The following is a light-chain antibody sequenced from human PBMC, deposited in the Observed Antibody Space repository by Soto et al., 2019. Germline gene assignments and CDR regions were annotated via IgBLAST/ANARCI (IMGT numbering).Light chain of an antibody. CDR2: EVS. CDR1: SSDVGGYNY. CDR3: SSYTSSSTYV. V-gene: IGLV2-14*01. J-gene: IGLJ1*01. Sequence: QSVLTQPASVSGSPGQSITISCTGTSSDVGGYNYVSWYQQHPGKAPKLMIYEVSNRPSGVSNRFSGSKSGNTASLTIPGLQAEDEADYYCSSYTSSSTYVIGTGTKVTVL.